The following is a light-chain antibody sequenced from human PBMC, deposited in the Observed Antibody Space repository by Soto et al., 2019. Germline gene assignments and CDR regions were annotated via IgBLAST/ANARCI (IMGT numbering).Light chain of an antibody. J-gene: IGKJ1*01. CDR2: DAS. CDR3: QQYNSLPQWT. Sequence: DIQMTQSPSSLSASIGDRITISCQASHDITNYLNWYQQKPGKAPKLLIYDASNLEAGDPSRFSGSGSGTDFTFTINDLQPEDIATYYCQQYNSLPQWTFGQGTKVEI. CDR1: HDITNY. V-gene: IGKV1-33*01.